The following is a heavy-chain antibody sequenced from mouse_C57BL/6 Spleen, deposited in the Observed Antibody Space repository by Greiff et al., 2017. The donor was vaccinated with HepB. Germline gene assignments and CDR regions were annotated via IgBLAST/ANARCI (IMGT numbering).Heavy chain of an antibody. Sequence: QVQLKQSGAELVKPGASVKVSCKASGYTFTSYWMHWVKQRPGQGLEWIGRIHPSDSDTNYNQKFKGKATLTVDKSSSTAYMQLSSLTSEDSAVYYCAIAYYSNPFAYWGQGTLVTVSA. D-gene: IGHD2-5*01. CDR2: IHPSDSDT. V-gene: IGHV1-74*01. CDR1: GYTFTSYW. J-gene: IGHJ3*01. CDR3: AIAYYSNPFAY.